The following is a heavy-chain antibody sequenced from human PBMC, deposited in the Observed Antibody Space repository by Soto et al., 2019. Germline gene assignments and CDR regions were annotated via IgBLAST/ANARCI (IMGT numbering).Heavy chain of an antibody. D-gene: IGHD3-3*01. CDR2: ISGSGGST. J-gene: IGHJ4*02. CDR1: GFTFSSYA. V-gene: IGHV3-23*01. CDR3: AKGDYDFWSEYYFDY. Sequence: GGSLRLSCAASGFTFSSYAMSWVRQAPGKGLEWVSAISGSGGSTYYADSVKGRFTISRDNSKNTLYLQMNSLRAEDTAVYYCAKGDYDFWSEYYFDYWGQGTQVTVSS.